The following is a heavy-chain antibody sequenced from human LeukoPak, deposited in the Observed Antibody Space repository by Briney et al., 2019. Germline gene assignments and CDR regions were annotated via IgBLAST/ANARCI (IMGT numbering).Heavy chain of an antibody. CDR2: ISHDEINK. D-gene: IGHD2-2*01. Sequence: GGSLRLSCAASGFTFSSYAMHWVRQAPGKGLEWVAVISHDEINKYYADSVKGRFSISRDTSKNTLYLQMNSLRAEDTAMYYCARDTSSDYWGQGTLVTVSS. J-gene: IGHJ4*02. CDR1: GFTFSSYA. V-gene: IGHV3-30*04. CDR3: ARDTSSDY.